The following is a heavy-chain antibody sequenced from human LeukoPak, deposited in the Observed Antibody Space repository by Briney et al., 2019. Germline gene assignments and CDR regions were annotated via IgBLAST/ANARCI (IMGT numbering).Heavy chain of an antibody. CDR3: AKEASIWELTNYFDY. J-gene: IGHJ4*02. CDR1: GFTFSNYA. CDR2: ISGSGGST. V-gene: IGHV3-23*01. Sequence: PGGSLRLSCAASGFTFSNYAMSWVRPAPGKGLEWVSGISGSGGSTYYADSVKGRFTISRDNSKNTLYLQMNSLRAEDTAVYYCAKEASIWELTNYFDYWGQGTLVTVSS. D-gene: IGHD1-26*01.